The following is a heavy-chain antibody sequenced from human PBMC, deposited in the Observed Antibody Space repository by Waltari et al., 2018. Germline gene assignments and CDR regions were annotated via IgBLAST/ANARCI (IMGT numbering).Heavy chain of an antibody. CDR3: ARHGPRFSSSFMDV. Sequence: QVQLQESGPGLMKPSETLSLTCTVSGGSISSYYWSWIRQPPGKGLEWIGYIYYSGSTNYNPSLKSRVTISVDTSKNQFSLKLSSVTAADTAVYYCARHGPRFSSSFMDVWGKGTTVTISS. CDR2: IYYSGST. D-gene: IGHD6-6*01. CDR1: GGSISSYY. V-gene: IGHV4-59*08. J-gene: IGHJ6*03.